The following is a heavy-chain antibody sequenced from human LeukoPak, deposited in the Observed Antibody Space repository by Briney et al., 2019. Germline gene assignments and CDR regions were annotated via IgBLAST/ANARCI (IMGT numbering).Heavy chain of an antibody. J-gene: IGHJ6*03. CDR2: INPNSGGT. D-gene: IGHD3-3*01. CDR1: GYTFTGYY. CDR3: ARGSRGLRGVVISRGYYMDV. Sequence: GASVKVSCKASGYTFTGYYMHWVRQAPGQGLEWMGWINPNSGGTNYAQKFQGRVTMTRDTSISTAYMELSRLRSDDTAVYYCARGSRGLRGVVISRGYYMDVWGKGTTVTVSS. V-gene: IGHV1-2*02.